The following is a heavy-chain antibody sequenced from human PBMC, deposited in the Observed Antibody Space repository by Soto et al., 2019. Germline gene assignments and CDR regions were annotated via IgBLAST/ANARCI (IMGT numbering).Heavy chain of an antibody. CDR2: TYYRSKWYN. J-gene: IGHJ5*02. Sequence: SKTLSLTCXISGDSVSSNSDAWNWIRQSPSRGLEWLGRTYYRSKWYNDYAVSVKSRITINPDTSKNQFSLQLNSVTPEDTAVYYCARGVTGTGLNWFDPWGQGTLVTVSS. CDR3: ARGVTGTGLNWFDP. V-gene: IGHV6-1*01. D-gene: IGHD1-7*01. CDR1: GDSVSSNSDA.